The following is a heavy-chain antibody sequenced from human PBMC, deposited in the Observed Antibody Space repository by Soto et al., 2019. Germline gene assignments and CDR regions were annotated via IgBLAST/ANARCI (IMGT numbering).Heavy chain of an antibody. J-gene: IGHJ6*02. D-gene: IGHD2-2*01. CDR1: GYTFTSYY. V-gene: IGHV1-46*01. CDR2: INPSGGST. CDR3: ARDRQPVVVVPAAIDGMDV. Sequence: RASVKVSCKASGYTFTSYYMHWVRQAPGQGLEWMGIINPSGGSTSYAQKFQGRVTMTRDTSTSTVYMELSSLRSEDTAVYYCARDRQPVVVVPAAIDGMDVWGQGTTVTVSS.